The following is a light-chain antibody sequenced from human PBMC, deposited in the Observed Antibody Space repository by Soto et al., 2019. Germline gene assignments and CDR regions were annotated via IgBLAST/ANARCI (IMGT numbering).Light chain of an antibody. J-gene: IGLJ2*01. Sequence: QTVVTQPASVSGSPGQSITISCTGTSSDVGGYNYVSWYQQYPGKAPKLMIYDVSNRPSGVSNRFSGSKSGNTASLTISGLQAEDEAEYYCSSYTSSSTPHVVFGGGTKVTVL. V-gene: IGLV2-14*01. CDR3: SSYTSSSTPHVV. CDR2: DVS. CDR1: SSDVGGYNY.